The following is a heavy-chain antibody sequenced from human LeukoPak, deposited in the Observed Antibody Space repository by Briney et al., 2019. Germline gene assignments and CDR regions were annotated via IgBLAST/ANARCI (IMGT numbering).Heavy chain of an antibody. CDR2: IIWNGGST. Sequence: GGSLRLSCAASGFTFDDYGMNWVRQAPGKGLEWVSGIIWNGGSTGYADSVKGRFTLSRDDSRNTVYLHLNNLRVEDTAVYYCAKASWVSNADAVLWGQGTLVTVYS. CDR3: AKASWVSNADAVL. CDR1: GFTFDDYG. J-gene: IGHJ4*02. V-gene: IGHV3-20*04. D-gene: IGHD1-1*01.